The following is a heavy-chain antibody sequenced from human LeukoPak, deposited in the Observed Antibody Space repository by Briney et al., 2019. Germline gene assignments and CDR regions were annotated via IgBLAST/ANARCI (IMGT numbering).Heavy chain of an antibody. CDR1: GGTFSGYA. D-gene: IGHD4-4*01. J-gene: IGHJ6*02. CDR2: IIPILGIA. V-gene: IGHV1-69*04. Sequence: GASVKVSCKASGGTFSGYAISWVRQAPGQGLEWMGRIIPILGIANYAQKFQGRVTMTRDTSTSTVYMELSSLRSEDTAVYYCAREPPPVTATTEVYYYYYGMDVWGQGTTVTVSS. CDR3: AREPPPVTATTEVYYYYYGMDV.